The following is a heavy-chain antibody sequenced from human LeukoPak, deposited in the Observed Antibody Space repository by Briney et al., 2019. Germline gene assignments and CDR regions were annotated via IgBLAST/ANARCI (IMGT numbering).Heavy chain of an antibody. J-gene: IGHJ4*02. Sequence: GGSLRLSCAASGFSFSGYGMHWVRQAPDQGLEWVAVISFDGKNEYYADSAEGRFTISRDNSKNTLYLQMNSLRAEDTAVYYCARDSSSWSNYFDYWGQGTLVTVSS. CDR1: GFSFSGYG. V-gene: IGHV3-33*05. CDR2: ISFDGKNE. D-gene: IGHD6-13*01. CDR3: ARDSSSWSNYFDY.